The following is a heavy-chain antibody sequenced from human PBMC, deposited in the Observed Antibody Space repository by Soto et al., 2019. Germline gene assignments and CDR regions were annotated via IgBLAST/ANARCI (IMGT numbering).Heavy chain of an antibody. CDR2: IKQDGSEK. Sequence: EVQLVESGGGLVQPGGSLRLSCAASGFTFSSYWMSWVRQAPGKGLEWVANIKQDGSEKYYVDSVKGRFTISRDNAKNSLYLQMNSLRAEDTAVYYCARAEVVPAFYGMDVWGQGTTVTVSS. CDR1: GFTFSSYW. V-gene: IGHV3-7*01. CDR3: ARAEVVPAFYGMDV. J-gene: IGHJ6*02. D-gene: IGHD2-2*01.